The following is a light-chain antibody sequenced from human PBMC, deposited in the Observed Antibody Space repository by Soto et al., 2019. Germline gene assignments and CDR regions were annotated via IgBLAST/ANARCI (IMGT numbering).Light chain of an antibody. CDR3: QQSYTTPRT. V-gene: IGKV1-39*01. J-gene: IGKJ2*01. CDR2: GAS. CDR1: LSISTE. Sequence: VHMTQSASTLSASVGDRVTITCRASLSISTELNWYQQKQGKAPKVLIFGASSLQSGVPSRFSGSGYGTDFNLTISNLQAEDFATYYCQQSYTTPRTFGQGTKVDIK.